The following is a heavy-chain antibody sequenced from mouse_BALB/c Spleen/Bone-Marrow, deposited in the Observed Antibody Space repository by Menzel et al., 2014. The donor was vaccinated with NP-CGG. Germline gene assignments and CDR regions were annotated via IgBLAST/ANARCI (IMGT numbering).Heavy chain of an antibody. CDR2: IYPGSGNT. V-gene: IGHV1-84*02. Sequence: VQLVESGPGLVKPGASVKISCKASGYTFTDYYINWVKQKPGQGLEWIGWIYPGSGNTKYNEKFKGKATLTVDTSSSTAYMQLSSLTSEDTAVYFCANLGRYAMDYWGQGTSVTVSS. CDR1: GYTFTDYY. D-gene: IGHD3-1*01. CDR3: ANLGRYAMDY. J-gene: IGHJ4*01.